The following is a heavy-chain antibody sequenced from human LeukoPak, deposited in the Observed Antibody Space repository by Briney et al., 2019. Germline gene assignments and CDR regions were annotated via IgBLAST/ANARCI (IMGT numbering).Heavy chain of an antibody. V-gene: IGHV4-4*07. J-gene: IGHJ5*02. D-gene: IGHD3-16*02. CDR3: ARDGAGMITFGGVIVTTRWFDP. CDR2: IYTSGST. CDR1: GGSISSYY. Sequence: SETLSLTCTVSGGSISSYYWSWIRQPAGKGLEWIGRIYTSGSTNYNPSLKSRVTMSVDTSKNQFSLKLSSVTAADTAVYYCARDGAGMITFGGVIVTTRWFDPWGQGTLVTVSS.